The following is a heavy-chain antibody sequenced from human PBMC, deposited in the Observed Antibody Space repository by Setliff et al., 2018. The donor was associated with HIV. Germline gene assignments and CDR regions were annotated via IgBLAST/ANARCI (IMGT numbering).Heavy chain of an antibody. CDR3: ARDSTTGDGADF. Sequence: SETLSLTCTDTGGSMNSHHWSWIRQPPGKGLEWIGYISYTGSTNYNPSLKNRVTMSLDTSKNQFSLKLSSVSAADTAVYYCARDSTTGDGADFWGPGTLVTVSS. D-gene: IGHD7-27*01. J-gene: IGHJ4*02. CDR1: GGSMNSHH. V-gene: IGHV4-59*11. CDR2: ISYTGST.